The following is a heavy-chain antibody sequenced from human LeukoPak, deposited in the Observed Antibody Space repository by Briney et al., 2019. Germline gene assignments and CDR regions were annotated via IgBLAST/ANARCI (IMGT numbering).Heavy chain of an antibody. J-gene: IGHJ3*02. V-gene: IGHV1-46*01. CDR3: ARDQGGSYGHHAFDI. CDR1: GYTFTSYY. Sequence: GASVKVSCKASGYTFTSYYMHWVRQAPGQGLEWMGIINPSGGSTSYAQKFQGRVTMTRDTSTSTVYMELSSLRSEDTAVYYCARDQGGSYGHHAFDIWGQGTMVTVSS. CDR2: INPSGGST. D-gene: IGHD1-26*01.